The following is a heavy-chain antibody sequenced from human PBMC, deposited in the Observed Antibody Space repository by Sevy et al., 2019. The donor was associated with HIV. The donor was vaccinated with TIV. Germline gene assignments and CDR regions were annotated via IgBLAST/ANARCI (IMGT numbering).Heavy chain of an antibody. CDR1: GYSISSGYQ. CDR3: ARVAAY. J-gene: IGHJ4*02. Sequence: SETLSLTCAVSGYSISSGYQWGWIRQPPGKGLEWIGTIYHSGSTYYNPSLKSRVTISVDTSKNQFSLKLNSVTAADTAVYFCARVAAYWGQGILVTVSS. D-gene: IGHD6-25*01. V-gene: IGHV4-38-2*01. CDR2: IYHSGST.